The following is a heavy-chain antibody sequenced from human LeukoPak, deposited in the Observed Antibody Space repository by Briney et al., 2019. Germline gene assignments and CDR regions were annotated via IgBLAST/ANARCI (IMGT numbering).Heavy chain of an antibody. CDR2: IDPSGDNT. Sequence: ASVKVSYKASGYTFTHNFMHWVRQAPGQGLEWMGIIDPSGDNTWYAQKFQGRVTMTRDMATSTDYMEVNSLRSEDTAVYYCARDNSMGDSAWWFDPWGQGTLVTVSS. J-gene: IGHJ5*02. CDR1: GYTFTHNF. D-gene: IGHD5-12*01. V-gene: IGHV1-46*01. CDR3: ARDNSMGDSAWWFDP.